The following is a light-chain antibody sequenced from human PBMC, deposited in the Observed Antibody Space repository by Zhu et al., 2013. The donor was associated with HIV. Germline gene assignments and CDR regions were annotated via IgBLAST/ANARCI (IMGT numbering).Light chain of an antibody. CDR2: DAS. CDR3: QQRSNWPPYS. CDR1: QSVGSK. J-gene: IGKJ2*03. Sequence: EIVMTQSPATLSVSPGERATLSCTASQSVGSKLAWYQQKPGQAPRLLIYDASNRATGIPARFSGSGSGTDFTLTISSLEPEDFAVYYCQQRSNWPPYSFGQGTKLEIK. V-gene: IGKV3-11*01.